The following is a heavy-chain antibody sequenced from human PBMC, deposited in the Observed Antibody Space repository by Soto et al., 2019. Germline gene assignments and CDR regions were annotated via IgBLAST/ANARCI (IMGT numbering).Heavy chain of an antibody. CDR2: IFYTGTT. V-gene: IGHV4-30-4*01. Sequence: PSETLSLTCTVSGDSISSVDYYWSWIRQPPGKGLEWIGYIFYTGTTYHNPSLQSRVAISVDTSENQFSLRLTSVTAADTAVYYCARFFAYYDKEPGAFDIWGQGTMVTGSS. D-gene: IGHD3-22*01. J-gene: IGHJ3*02. CDR3: ARFFAYYDKEPGAFDI. CDR1: GDSISSVDYY.